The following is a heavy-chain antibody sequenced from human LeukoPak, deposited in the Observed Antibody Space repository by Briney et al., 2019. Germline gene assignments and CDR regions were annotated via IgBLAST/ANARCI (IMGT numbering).Heavy chain of an antibody. CDR3: ARIRGAYDSLDY. CDR1: GFNFNIYA. CDR2: ISSGSSDI. Sequence: GESLRLSCTASGFNFNIYAMTWVRQAPGKGLEWVSSISSGSSDIYYAGSLKGRFAISRDNAKNSLFLQMNDLRPEDTAMYYCARIRGAYDSLDYWGQGTLVTVSS. J-gene: IGHJ4*02. D-gene: IGHD5-12*01. V-gene: IGHV3-21*01.